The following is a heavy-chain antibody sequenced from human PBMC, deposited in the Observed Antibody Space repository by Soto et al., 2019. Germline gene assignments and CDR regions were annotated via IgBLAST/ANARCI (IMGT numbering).Heavy chain of an antibody. CDR1: GFTFSDYY. V-gene: IGHV3-11*01. D-gene: IGHD3-3*01. J-gene: IGHJ4*02. CDR3: ARVERGITIFGVVIPPFDY. Sequence: QVQLVESGGGLVKPGGSLRLSCAASGFTFSDYYMSWIRQAPGKGLEWVSYISSSGSTIYYADSVKGRVTISRDNAKNSLYLQMNSLRAEATAVYYCARVERGITIFGVVIPPFDYWGQGTLVTVSS. CDR2: ISSSGSTI.